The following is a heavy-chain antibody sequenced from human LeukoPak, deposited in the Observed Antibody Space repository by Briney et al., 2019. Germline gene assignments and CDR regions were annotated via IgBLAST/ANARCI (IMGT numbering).Heavy chain of an antibody. Sequence: ASVKVSCRASGYTFTSYAMHWVRQAPGQRLEWMGWINAGNGNTKYSQKFQGRVTITRDTSASTAYMELGSLRSEDTAVYYCAREDPPVLLWFGELRSAFDPWGQGTLVTVSS. V-gene: IGHV1-3*01. CDR3: AREDPPVLLWFGELRSAFDP. D-gene: IGHD3-10*01. CDR2: INAGNGNT. CDR1: GYTFTSYA. J-gene: IGHJ5*02.